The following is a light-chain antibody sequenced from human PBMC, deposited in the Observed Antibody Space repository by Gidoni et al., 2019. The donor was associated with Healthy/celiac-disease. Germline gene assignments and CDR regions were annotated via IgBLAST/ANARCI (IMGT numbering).Light chain of an antibody. CDR3: AAWDDSLYGWV. V-gene: IGLV1-44*01. CDR2: SNN. J-gene: IGLJ3*02. CDR1: SSNIGSNT. Sequence: QSVLTQPPSAYGTPGQRVTISCSGSSSNIGSNTVNWYQQLPGTAPKLLIYSNNQRPSGVPDRFSGSKSGTSASLAISGLQSEDEADYYCAAWDDSLYGWVFGGGTKLTVL.